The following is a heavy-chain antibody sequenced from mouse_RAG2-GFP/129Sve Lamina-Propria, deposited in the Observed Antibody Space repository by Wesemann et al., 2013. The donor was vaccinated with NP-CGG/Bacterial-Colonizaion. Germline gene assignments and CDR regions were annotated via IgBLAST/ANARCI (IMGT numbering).Heavy chain of an antibody. D-gene: IGHD2-1*01. J-gene: IGHJ4*01. V-gene: IGHV1-74*01. Sequence: QVQLQQPGAELVRPGTSVKLSCKASGYTFTSYWMHWVKQRPGQGLEWIGRIHPSDSDTNYNQKFKGKATLTVDKSSSTAYMQLSSLTSEDSAVYFCARNYGNPHYYAMDYWGQGTSVTVSS. CDR1: GYTFTSYW. CDR2: IHPSDSDT. CDR3: ARNYGNPHYYAMDY.